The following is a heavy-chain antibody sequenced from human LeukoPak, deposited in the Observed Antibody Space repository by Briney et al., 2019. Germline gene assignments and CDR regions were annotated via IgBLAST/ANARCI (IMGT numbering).Heavy chain of an antibody. CDR3: VRFNSGPNPFDI. D-gene: IGHD1-26*01. J-gene: IGHJ3*02. V-gene: IGHV3-48*01. CDR2: ISSSSSTI. CDR1: GFTFSSYA. Sequence: PGGSLRLSCAASGFTFSSYAMHWVRQAPGKGLEWVSYISSSSSTIYYADSVKGRFTISRDNAKNSLYLQMNSLRAGDTAVYYCVRFNSGPNPFDIWGQGTMVTV.